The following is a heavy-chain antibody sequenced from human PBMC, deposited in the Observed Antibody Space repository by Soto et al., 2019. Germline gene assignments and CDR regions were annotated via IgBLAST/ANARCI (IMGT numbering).Heavy chain of an antibody. J-gene: IGHJ4*02. D-gene: IGHD6-6*01. Sequence: ASVKVSCKASGYTFTGYYMHWVRQAPGQGLEWMGWISPNSGGTNYAQKFQGRVTMTRDTSISTAYMELSRLRSDDTAVYYCARDARATSIAARHLAYLDARGQAILVSVS. CDR3: ARDARATSIAARHLAYLDA. V-gene: IGHV1-2*02. CDR2: ISPNSGGT. CDR1: GYTFTGYY.